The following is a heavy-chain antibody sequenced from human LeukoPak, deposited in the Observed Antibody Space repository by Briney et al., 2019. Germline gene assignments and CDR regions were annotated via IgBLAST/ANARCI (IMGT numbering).Heavy chain of an antibody. J-gene: IGHJ6*03. CDR3: ARRNPYYYYYYMDV. V-gene: IGHV4-59*01. CDR1: GGSISGYY. CDR2: IFYTGST. Sequence: SETLSLTCSVSGGSISGYYWSWIRQPPGKGLEWIGYIFYTGSTNSNPSLKSRVTISVDTSKNQFSLKLSSVTAADTAVYYCARRNPYYYYYYMDVWGKGTTVTVSS. D-gene: IGHD1-14*01.